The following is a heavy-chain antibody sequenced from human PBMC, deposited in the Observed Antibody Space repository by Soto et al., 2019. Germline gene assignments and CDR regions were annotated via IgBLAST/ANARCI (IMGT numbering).Heavy chain of an antibody. CDR3: AKGKVAGSRGYFDY. V-gene: IGHV3-9*01. J-gene: IGHJ4*02. Sequence: EVQLVESGGDLVQPGRCLRLSCAASGFTFEDYAMHWVRQVPGKGLEWVSGITWNSGKIEYADSVQGRFTISRDNAKNSVHLQMSSLRPEDTALYYCAKGKVAGSRGYFDYWGQGTLVTVSS. CDR1: GFTFEDYA. CDR2: ITWNSGKI. D-gene: IGHD2-15*01.